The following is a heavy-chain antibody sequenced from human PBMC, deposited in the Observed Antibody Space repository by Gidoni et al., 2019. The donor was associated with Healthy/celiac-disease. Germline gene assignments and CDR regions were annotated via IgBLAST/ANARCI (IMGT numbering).Heavy chain of an antibody. V-gene: IGHV4-34*01. CDR1: GGSFSGYY. CDR2: INHSGST. D-gene: IGHD2-2*01. J-gene: IGHJ6*02. Sequence: QVQLQQWGAGLLKPSETLSLPCATYGGSFSGYYWRWIRQPPGKGLEWIGEINHSGSTNYNPSLKSRVTISVDTSKNQFSLKLSSVTAADTAVYYCARGAGVVRKYYYYGMDVWGQGTTVTVSS. CDR3: ARGAGVVRKYYYYGMDV.